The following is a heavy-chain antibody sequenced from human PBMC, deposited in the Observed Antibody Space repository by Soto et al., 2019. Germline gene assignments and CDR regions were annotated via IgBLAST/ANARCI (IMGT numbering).Heavy chain of an antibody. CDR3: AKRRGAGGHFDY. V-gene: IGHV3-23*01. D-gene: IGHD2-15*01. J-gene: IGHJ4*02. CDR2: VSSGGGT. CDR1: GFTFSTYA. Sequence: EVELLESGGGLVQPEGSLRLSCAASGFTFSTYAMGWVRQAPGKGLEWVSVVSSGGGTHYADSVKGRFTVSRDNSKNTLSLQMNSLRADDTAVYYCAKRRGAGGHFDYGGQGDLVTVSS.